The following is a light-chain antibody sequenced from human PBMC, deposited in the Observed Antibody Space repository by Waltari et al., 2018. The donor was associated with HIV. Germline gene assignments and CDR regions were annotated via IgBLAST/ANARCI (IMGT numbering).Light chain of an antibody. V-gene: IGLV2-11*01. Sequence: QSALTQPRSVSGSPGQSVTISCTGTSSDVGAYNYVSWYQQHPGKAPKLMIYDVSKRPSGVPDGFSCAKSGNTASLTISGLQAEDEADYYCCSYAGSYTLRVFGGGTKLTVL. CDR1: SSDVGAYNY. J-gene: IGLJ2*01. CDR3: CSYAGSYTLRV. CDR2: DVS.